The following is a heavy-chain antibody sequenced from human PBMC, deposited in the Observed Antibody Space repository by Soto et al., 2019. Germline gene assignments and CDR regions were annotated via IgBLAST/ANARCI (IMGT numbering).Heavy chain of an antibody. D-gene: IGHD3-3*02. CDR1: GGSIRSSSYY. CDR3: AREIRNQYGDSHFWYLDL. V-gene: IGHV4-31*03. CDR2: TYFSGST. Sequence: QVQLQESGPGLVEPSQTLSLTCNVSGGSIRSSSYYWSWIRHHPVKGLEWIGFTYFSGSTFYHPAFKSRVAISIDPPRNQFSLKVTSGTAAHTAQYYCAREIRNQYGDSHFWYLDLWGRGTQVTVSS. J-gene: IGHJ2*01.